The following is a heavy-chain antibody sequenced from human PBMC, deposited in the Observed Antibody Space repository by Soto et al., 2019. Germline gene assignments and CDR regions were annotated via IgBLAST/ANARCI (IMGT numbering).Heavy chain of an antibody. D-gene: IGHD3-10*01. CDR2: ISYDGSNK. V-gene: IGHV3-30*18. Sequence: QVQLVESGGGVVQPGRSLRLFCAASGFTFSSYGMHWVRQAPGKGLEWVAVISYDGSNKYYADSVKGRFTISRDNSKNTLYLQMNSLRAEDTAVYYCAKEGYYGSGSYYTSWGQGTLVTVSS. CDR1: GFTFSSYG. J-gene: IGHJ5*02. CDR3: AKEGYYGSGSYYTS.